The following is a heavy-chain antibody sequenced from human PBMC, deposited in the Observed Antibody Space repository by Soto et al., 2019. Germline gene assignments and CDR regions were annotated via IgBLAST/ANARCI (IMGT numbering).Heavy chain of an antibody. D-gene: IGHD2-8*02. Sequence: QVRLQESGPGLVKPSETLSLNCTVSGDSIGSVKYHWGWIRQSPGKGLEWIGSMYSTGSTQYNPSPKTPVTRSVYTSANQYSRQLWSVTAADTAIYYGAGGPVRVCHTGAGFDPWGKGTLVTVSS. CDR2: MYSTGST. J-gene: IGHJ5*02. V-gene: IGHV4-39*02. CDR3: AGGPVRVCHTGAGFDP. CDR1: GDSIGSVKYH.